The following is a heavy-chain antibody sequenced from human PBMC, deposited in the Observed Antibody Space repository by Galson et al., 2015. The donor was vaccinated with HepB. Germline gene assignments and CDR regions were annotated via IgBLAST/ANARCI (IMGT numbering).Heavy chain of an antibody. J-gene: IGHJ4*02. CDR3: ARQDYDPPYYFDY. CDR1: GGTFSSYA. CDR2: IIPIFSTA. V-gene: IGHV1-69*13. Sequence: SVKVSCKASGGTFSSYAISWVRQAPGQGLEWMGGIIPIFSTANYAQKFQGRVTITADESTSTAYMELSSLRSEDTAVYYCARQDYDPPYYFDYWGQGTLVTVSS. D-gene: IGHD3-3*01.